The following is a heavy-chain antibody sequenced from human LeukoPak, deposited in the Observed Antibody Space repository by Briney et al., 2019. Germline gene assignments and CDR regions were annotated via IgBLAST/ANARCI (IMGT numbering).Heavy chain of an antibody. CDR1: GFTFNNYG. J-gene: IGHJ4*02. D-gene: IGHD2-15*01. V-gene: IGHV3-30*19. CDR2: ISSDGSKI. Sequence: PGGSLRLSCAASGFTFNNYGFHWVRQAPGKGLEWVALISSDGSKIYYADSVKGRFTISRDNSRNTLYLQMNSLRAEDSAVYYCARGLHRRCSGGICYRPFDYWGQGTLVTVSS. CDR3: ARGLHRRCSGGICYRPFDY.